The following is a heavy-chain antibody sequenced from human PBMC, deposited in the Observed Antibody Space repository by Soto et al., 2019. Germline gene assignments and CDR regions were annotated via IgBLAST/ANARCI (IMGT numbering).Heavy chain of an antibody. CDR1: GGPFSSYA. D-gene: IGHD3-10*01. V-gene: IGHV1-69*06. CDR2: ITPIFGEP. CDR3: ARGSRSSIINWFAP. J-gene: IGHJ5*02. Sequence: QVQLEQSGAELKKPGSSVKVSCKASGGPFSSYAINWVRQAPGQGLEWMGGITPIFGEPKYAQKFQGRVTITADIATSTAYMELSSLRSDDTAVYFCARGSRSSIINWFAPWGQGTLVTVSS.